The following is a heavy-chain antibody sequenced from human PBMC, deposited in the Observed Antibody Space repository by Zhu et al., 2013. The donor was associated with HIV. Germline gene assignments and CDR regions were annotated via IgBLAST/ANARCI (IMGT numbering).Heavy chain of an antibody. Sequence: EVQLVESGGGLVQPGGSLRLSCAASGFTFSTSYMTWVRQAPGKGLEWVANVNQDGSEIYYVDSVKGRFTISRENAENSLYLQINSLRAEDTGVYYCARSTYSSSDYWGQGTLGHRLL. J-gene: IGHJ4*02. CDR3: ARSTYSSSDY. D-gene: IGHD6-6*01. V-gene: IGHV3-7*01. CDR1: GFTFSTSY. CDR2: VNQDGSEI.